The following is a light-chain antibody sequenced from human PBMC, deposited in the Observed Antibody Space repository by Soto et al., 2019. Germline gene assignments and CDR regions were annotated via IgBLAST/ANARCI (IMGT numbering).Light chain of an antibody. CDR1: QSINNN. V-gene: IGKV3-15*01. CDR2: GAS. CDR3: QQSNNWPLT. Sequence: EIVMTQSPATLSVSPGERATLSCRASQSINNNLAWYQQKPGQAPRLLIYGASTRATGIPARFSGSASGTEFTLTISSLHSEDFAVYYCQQSNNWPLTFGGGTKVEIK. J-gene: IGKJ4*01.